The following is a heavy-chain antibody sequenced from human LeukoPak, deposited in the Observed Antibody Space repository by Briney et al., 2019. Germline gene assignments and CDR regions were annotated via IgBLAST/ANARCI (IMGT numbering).Heavy chain of an antibody. J-gene: IGHJ4*02. Sequence: GGSLRLSCAASGFTFSSYSMNWVRQAPGKGLEWVSSISSSGSYIYYADSVKGRFTISRDNAKNSLYLQMNSLRAEDTAVYYCARSYSSGWYPGYWGQGTLVTVSS. V-gene: IGHV3-21*01. CDR2: ISSSGSYI. CDR1: GFTFSSYS. CDR3: ARSYSSGWYPGY. D-gene: IGHD6-19*01.